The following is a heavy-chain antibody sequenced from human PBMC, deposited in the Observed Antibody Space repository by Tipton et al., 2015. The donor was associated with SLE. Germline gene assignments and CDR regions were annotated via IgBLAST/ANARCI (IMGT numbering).Heavy chain of an antibody. CDR1: GGSFSGYY. V-gene: IGHV4-34*01. CDR2: TNHSGST. Sequence: TLSLTCAVYGGSFSGYYWSWIRQPPGKGLEWIGETNHSGSTNYNPSLKSRVTISVDTSKNQFSLKLSSVTAADTAVYYCARPGYSSSWYYFDYWGQGTLVTVSS. J-gene: IGHJ4*02. D-gene: IGHD6-13*01. CDR3: ARPGYSSSWYYFDY.